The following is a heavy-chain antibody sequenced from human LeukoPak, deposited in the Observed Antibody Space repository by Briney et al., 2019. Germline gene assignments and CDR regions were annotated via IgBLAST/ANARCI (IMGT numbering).Heavy chain of an antibody. J-gene: IGHJ5*02. CDR2: ISSSSSYI. V-gene: IGHV3-21*01. CDR3: ARNPAPWEQQLGKFWFDP. D-gene: IGHD6-13*01. Sequence: GGSLRLSCAVSGFTFSSYSMNWVRQAPGKGLEWVSSISSSSSYIYYADSVRGRFTISRDNAKNSLYLQMNSLRAEDTAVYYCARNPAPWEQQLGKFWFDPWGQGTLVTVSS. CDR1: GFTFSSYS.